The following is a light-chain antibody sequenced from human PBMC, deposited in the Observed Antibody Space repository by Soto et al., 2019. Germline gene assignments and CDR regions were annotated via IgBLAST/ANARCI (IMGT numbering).Light chain of an antibody. CDR3: QQYNNWPPYT. J-gene: IGKJ2*01. CDR2: EAS. CDR1: ESVSTN. Sequence: EMIMTQSPVTLSVSPGERATLSCRASESVSTNLAWYQQKPGQAPRLLIYEASTRATGIPARFSGSGSGTDFTLTISSLQSEDFAVYYCQQYNNWPPYTFGQGTKLEIK. V-gene: IGKV3-15*01.